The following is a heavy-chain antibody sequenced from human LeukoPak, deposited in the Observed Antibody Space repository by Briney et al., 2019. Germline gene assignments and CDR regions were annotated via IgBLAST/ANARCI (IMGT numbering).Heavy chain of an antibody. D-gene: IGHD3-3*01. CDR2: IKEDGSEK. Sequence: GGSLRLSCTASGFTFSHHWMTWVRQVPGKGLEWVANIKEDGSEKDYVDSVKGRFTISRDNGKNSLYLQMNSLRGEDTAVYYCARLNWNYADYWGQGTLVTVST. J-gene: IGHJ4*02. CDR3: ARLNWNYADY. V-gene: IGHV3-7*01. CDR1: GFTFSHHW.